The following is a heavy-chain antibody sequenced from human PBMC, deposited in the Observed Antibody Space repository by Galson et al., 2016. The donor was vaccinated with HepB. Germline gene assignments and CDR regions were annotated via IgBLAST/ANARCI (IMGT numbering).Heavy chain of an antibody. Sequence: TLSLTCTASGVSINSSTYYWSWIRQPAGKGLEWIGRIYTSGTTNYNPSLKSRVTISVDTSKNQFSLKLSSVTAADTAVYYCARAGYDGDFWSGYFDYWGQGTLVTVSS. J-gene: IGHJ4*02. CDR3: ARAGYDGDFWSGYFDY. D-gene: IGHD3-3*01. V-gene: IGHV4-61*02. CDR1: GVSINSSTYY. CDR2: IYTSGTT.